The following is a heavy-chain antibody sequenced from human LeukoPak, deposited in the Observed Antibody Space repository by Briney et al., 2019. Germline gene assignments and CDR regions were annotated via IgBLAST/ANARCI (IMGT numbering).Heavy chain of an antibody. CDR3: ATGTNYDLLPF. D-gene: IGHD3-9*01. V-gene: IGHV1-24*01. CDR1: GYSITELS. J-gene: IGHJ4*02. CDR2: FDPGSGEI. Sequence: ASVKVSCKVSGYSITELSTHWVRQAPGKALAWMGGFDPGSGEIIYEQKFQDRVTMTEDTSTDTAYMELSSLRSEDTVLYYCATGTNYDLLPFWGQGTLVTVSS.